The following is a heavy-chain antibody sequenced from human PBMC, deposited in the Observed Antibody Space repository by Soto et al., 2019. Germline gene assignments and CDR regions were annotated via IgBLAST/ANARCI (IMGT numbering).Heavy chain of an antibody. V-gene: IGHV1-3*01. CDR2: INAGNGNT. CDR3: ASSQGQQLTNFDY. Sequence: EASVKVSCKASGYTFTSYAIHWVLQAPGQRLEWMGWINAGNGNTKYSQKFQGRVTITRDTSASTAYMELSSLRSEDTAVYYCASSQGQQLTNFDYWGQGTLVTVSS. J-gene: IGHJ4*02. D-gene: IGHD6-13*01. CDR1: GYTFTSYA.